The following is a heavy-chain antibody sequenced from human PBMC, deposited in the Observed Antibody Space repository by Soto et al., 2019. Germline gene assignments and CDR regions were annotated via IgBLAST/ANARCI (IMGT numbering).Heavy chain of an antibody. Sequence: EVQVLESGGGLVQPGGSLRLSCEGSGFTVSSHAMTWIRQAPGKGPEWVSTVTADGGTYYADSVKGRFAMSRDTSENKLYLQMNSLGAEDTAAYYCAPHVSCSGGSCQYDAFAIRCQGTMVTVSS. J-gene: IGHJ3*02. CDR1: GFTVSSHA. V-gene: IGHV3-23*01. CDR2: VTADGGT. D-gene: IGHD2-15*01. CDR3: APHVSCSGGSCQYDAFAI.